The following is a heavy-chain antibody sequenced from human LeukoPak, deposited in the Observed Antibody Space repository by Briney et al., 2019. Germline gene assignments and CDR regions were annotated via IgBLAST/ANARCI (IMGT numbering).Heavy chain of an antibody. CDR1: GYTFTGYY. V-gene: IGHV1-2*02. CDR3: ARGGPIAAASDAFDI. Sequence: ASVKVSCKASGYTFTGYYMHWVRQAPGQGLEWMGWINPNSGGTNYAQKFQGRVTMTRDTSISTAYMELSRLRSDDTAVYYCARGGPIAAASDAFDIWGQGTMVTVSS. J-gene: IGHJ3*02. D-gene: IGHD6-13*01. CDR2: INPNSGGT.